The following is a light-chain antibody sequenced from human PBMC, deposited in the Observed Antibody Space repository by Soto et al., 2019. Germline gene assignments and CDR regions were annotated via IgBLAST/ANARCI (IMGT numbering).Light chain of an antibody. V-gene: IGKV1-5*03. CDR3: QQYGSYSPWT. J-gene: IGKJ1*01. CDR2: KAS. CDR1: QSIGSW. Sequence: DIQMTQSPSTLSASVGDRVTITCRASQSIGSWLAWYQQKTGKAPKLLIYKASSLESGVPSRFSGSGSGTKFTLTISSLQPDDFASYYCQQYGSYSPWTFGQGTKVEIK.